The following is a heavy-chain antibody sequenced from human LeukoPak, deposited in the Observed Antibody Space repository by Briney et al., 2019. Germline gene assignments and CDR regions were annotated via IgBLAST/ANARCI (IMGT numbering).Heavy chain of an antibody. J-gene: IGHJ4*02. V-gene: IGHV4-59*08. CDR2: IYYSGST. CDR3: ARGSSWYYFDY. Sequence: SETLSLTCTVSGGSISTSHWNWIRQPPGKGLEWIGNIYYSGSTNYNPSLKSRVTISIDTSRKQFSLKLSSVTAADTAVYYCARGSSWYYFDYWGQGTLVTVSS. D-gene: IGHD6-13*01. CDR1: GGSISTSH.